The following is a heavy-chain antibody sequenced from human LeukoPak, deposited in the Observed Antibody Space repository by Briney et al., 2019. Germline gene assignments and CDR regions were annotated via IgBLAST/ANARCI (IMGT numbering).Heavy chain of an antibody. CDR2: MNPNSGNT. CDR1: GYTFTSYD. V-gene: IGHV1-8*02. D-gene: IGHD2-21*02. CDR3: ARDGLPVYCGGDCYSEGFDY. Sequence: ASVKVSCKASGYTFTSYDINWVRQATGQGLEWMGWMNPNSGNTGYAQKFQGRVTMTRDMSTSTVYMELSSLRSEDTAVYYCARDGLPVYCGGDCYSEGFDYWGQGTLVTVSS. J-gene: IGHJ4*02.